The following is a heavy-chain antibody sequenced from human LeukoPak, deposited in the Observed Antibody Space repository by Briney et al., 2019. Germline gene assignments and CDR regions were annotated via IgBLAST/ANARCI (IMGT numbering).Heavy chain of an antibody. V-gene: IGHV1-2*02. J-gene: IGHJ4*02. CDR1: GYTFTVYY. CDR3: AREWDLFEY. Sequence: GASVSVFYKASGYTFTVYYIHWVRQAPGQGREWMGWINPNTGGTNYAQKFQGRVTMSRDTAISTAYMELSGLTSDDTAVFYCAREWDLFEYWGQGTLVTVSS. D-gene: IGHD1-26*01. CDR2: INPNTGGT.